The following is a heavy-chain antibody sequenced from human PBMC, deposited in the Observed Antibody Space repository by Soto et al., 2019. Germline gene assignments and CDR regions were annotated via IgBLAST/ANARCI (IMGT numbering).Heavy chain of an antibody. CDR2: IYYSGST. Sequence: PSETLSLTCTVSGGSISSYYWSWIRQPPGKGLEWIGYIYYSGSTNYNPSLMSRVTISVDTSKNQFSLKLSSVTAADTAVYYCATRPHQFVVTLLPFPSWGQGTPVTISS. CDR3: ATRPHQFVVTLLPFPS. D-gene: IGHD2-21*02. CDR1: GGSISSYY. J-gene: IGHJ5*02. V-gene: IGHV4-59*01.